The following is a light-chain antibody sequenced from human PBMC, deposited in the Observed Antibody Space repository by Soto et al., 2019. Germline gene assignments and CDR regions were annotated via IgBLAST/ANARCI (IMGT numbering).Light chain of an antibody. CDR3: QQYNNWMYT. J-gene: IGKJ2*01. CDR1: QSISSW. V-gene: IGKV1-5*03. CDR2: KAS. Sequence: DIQMTQSPSTLSASVGDRVTITCRASQSISSWLAWYQQKPGKAPKLLIYKASSLESGVPSRFSGSGSGTEFTLTISSLQPDDFATYYCQQYNNWMYTFGQGTKLEIK.